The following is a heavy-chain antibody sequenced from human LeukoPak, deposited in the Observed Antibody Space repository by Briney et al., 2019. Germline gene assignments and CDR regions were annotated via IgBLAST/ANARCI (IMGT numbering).Heavy chain of an antibody. CDR1: GFTFSNYA. J-gene: IGHJ5*02. CDR2: VSDSGRSA. Sequence: GGSLRLSCAASGFTFSNYAMSWVRQAPGKGLEWVSGVSDSGRSAYYADSVQGRFIISRDNSKNTLYLQMNSLRVEDTAAYFCAQNQWEFPAWGQGTLVTVPS. CDR3: AQNQWEFPA. D-gene: IGHD1-26*01. V-gene: IGHV3-23*01.